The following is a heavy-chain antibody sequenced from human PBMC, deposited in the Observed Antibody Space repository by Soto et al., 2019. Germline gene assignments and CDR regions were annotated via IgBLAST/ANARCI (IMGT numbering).Heavy chain of an antibody. CDR3: AKSDGGVDY. D-gene: IGHD2-21*02. Sequence: EVQLLESGGGLVQPGGSLRLSCAASGFTFSSYAISWVRQAPGKGLGWVSAVSGSGGTTYYADSVKGRFTISRDNSKNTLYLQMNSLRAEDTAVYYCAKSDGGVDYWGQGALVTVSS. CDR2: VSGSGGTT. J-gene: IGHJ4*02. CDR1: GFTFSSYA. V-gene: IGHV3-23*01.